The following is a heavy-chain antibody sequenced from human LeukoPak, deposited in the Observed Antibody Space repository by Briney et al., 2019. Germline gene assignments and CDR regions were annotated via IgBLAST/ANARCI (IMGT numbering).Heavy chain of an antibody. CDR2: INPNSGAT. V-gene: IGHV1-2*02. D-gene: IGHD3-10*01. J-gene: IGHJ5*02. CDR3: ATGPNIYGSGRSWYDP. CDR1: GYTFTDYY. Sequence: ASVKVSCKASGYTFTDYYIHWARLAPGQGLEWMGWINPNSGATNYAQKFQGRVTVTRDTSIRTVYMELTRLTSDDTAVYYCATGPNIYGSGRSWYDPWGQGTLVTVSS.